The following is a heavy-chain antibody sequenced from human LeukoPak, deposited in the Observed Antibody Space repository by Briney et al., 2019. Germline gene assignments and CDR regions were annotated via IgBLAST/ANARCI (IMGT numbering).Heavy chain of an antibody. D-gene: IGHD2-2*01. Sequence: GESLKISCKGSGYSFTSYWIGWGRQMPGKGLGGMGIIYPGDSDTRYSPSFQGQVTISADKSISTAYLQWSSLKASDTAMYYCARSEVPAANEDYWGQGTLVTVSS. CDR3: ARSEVPAANEDY. CDR1: GYSFTSYW. V-gene: IGHV5-51*01. J-gene: IGHJ4*02. CDR2: IYPGDSDT.